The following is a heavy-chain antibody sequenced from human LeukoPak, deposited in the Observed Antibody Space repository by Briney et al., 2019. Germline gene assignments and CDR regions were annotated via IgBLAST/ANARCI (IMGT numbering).Heavy chain of an antibody. J-gene: IGHJ4*02. Sequence: GGSLRLSCAASGFTFSSYSMNWVRQAPGKGLEWVANIKQDGSEKYYVDSVKGRFTISRDNAKNSLYLQLNSLRAEDTAVYYCAREIRGVTGRDYWGQGTLVTVSS. CDR2: IKQDGSEK. D-gene: IGHD3-9*01. CDR1: GFTFSSYS. V-gene: IGHV3-7*01. CDR3: AREIRGVTGRDY.